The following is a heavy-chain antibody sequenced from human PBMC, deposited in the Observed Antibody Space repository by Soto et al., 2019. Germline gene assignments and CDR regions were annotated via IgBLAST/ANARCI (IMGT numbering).Heavy chain of an antibody. J-gene: IGHJ6*03. V-gene: IGHV1-8*01. CDR3: ARGGYDILTGSPPHYYYYYMDV. CDR2: MNPNSGNT. D-gene: IGHD3-9*01. Sequence: ASVKVSCKASGYTFTSYDINWVRQATGQGLEWMGWMNPNSGNTGYAQKFQGRVTMTRNTSIGTAYMELSSLRSEDTAVYYCARGGYDILTGSPPHYYYYYMDVWGKGTTVTVSS. CDR1: GYTFTSYD.